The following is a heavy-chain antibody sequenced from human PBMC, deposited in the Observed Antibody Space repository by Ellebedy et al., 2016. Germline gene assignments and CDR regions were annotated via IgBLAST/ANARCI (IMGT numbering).Heavy chain of an antibody. J-gene: IGHJ4*02. Sequence: GGSLRLXCAASGFTFSSYGMHWVRQAPGKGLEWVAVIWYDGSNKYYADSVKGRFTISRDNSKNTLYLQMNSLRAEDTAVYYCANPRGVYYYYSSGYWGQGTLVTVSS. D-gene: IGHD3-22*01. CDR3: ANPRGVYYYYSSGY. CDR2: IWYDGSNK. CDR1: GFTFSSYG. V-gene: IGHV3-33*08.